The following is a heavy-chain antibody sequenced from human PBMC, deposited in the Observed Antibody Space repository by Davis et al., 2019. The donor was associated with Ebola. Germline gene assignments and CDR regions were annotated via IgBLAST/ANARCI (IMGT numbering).Heavy chain of an antibody. J-gene: IGHJ4*01. CDR1: GGSISSYY. Sequence: MPSETLSLTCTVSGGSISSYYWGWIRQPPGKGLEWIGSIYYSGSTYYNPSLKSRVAISVDTSKNQFSLNLNSLTAADTAVYYCARSVSGGRASDYWGHGTLVTVSS. D-gene: IGHD2-15*01. V-gene: IGHV4-39*07. CDR2: IYYSGST. CDR3: ARSVSGGRASDY.